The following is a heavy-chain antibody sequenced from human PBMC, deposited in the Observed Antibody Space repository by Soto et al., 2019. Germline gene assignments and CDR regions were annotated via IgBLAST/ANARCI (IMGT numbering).Heavy chain of an antibody. CDR3: ARDPPYYYDSSGPYDY. D-gene: IGHD3-22*01. Sequence: GGSLRLSCAASGFTFSSYSMNWVRQAPGKGLEWVSYISSSSTIYYADSVKGRFTISRDNAKNSLYLQMNSLRAEDTAVYYCARDPPYYYDSSGPYDYWGQGTLVTVSS. J-gene: IGHJ4*02. CDR1: GFTFSSYS. CDR2: ISSSSTI. V-gene: IGHV3-48*01.